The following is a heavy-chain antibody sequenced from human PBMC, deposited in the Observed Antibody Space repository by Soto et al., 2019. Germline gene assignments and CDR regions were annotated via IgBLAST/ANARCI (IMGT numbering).Heavy chain of an antibody. CDR1: GDSISDTIYY. V-gene: IGHV4-39*01. J-gene: IGHJ4*02. CDR3: ARSGDCTGHSCHLRGPFDY. CDR2: IHYSGTT. D-gene: IGHD2-8*02. Sequence: SETLSLTCRVSGDSISDTIYYWGWVRQPPGKGLEWIGSIHYSGTTQFHPSLKTRVTISVDTSKNEFSLRVEDTAVYYCARSGDCTGHSCHLRGPFDYWGQGTLVTVSS.